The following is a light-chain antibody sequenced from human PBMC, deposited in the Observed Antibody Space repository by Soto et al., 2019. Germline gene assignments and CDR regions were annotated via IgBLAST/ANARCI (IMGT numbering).Light chain of an antibody. V-gene: IGKV3-20*01. CDR1: QTVITSS. J-gene: IGKJ5*01. CDR2: GAS. CDR3: QQYGSSPIT. Sequence: EIVLTQSPGTLSLSPGERVTLSCRASQTVITSSLAWYQQKSGQAPRLLIYGASYRATGIPDRFSGSGSGTDFTLTISRLEPEDFAVYYCQQYGSSPITFGQGTRLEIK.